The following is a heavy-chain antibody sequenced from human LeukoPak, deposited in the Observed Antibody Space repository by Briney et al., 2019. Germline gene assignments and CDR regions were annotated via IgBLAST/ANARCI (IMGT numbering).Heavy chain of an antibody. V-gene: IGHV6-1*01. CDR1: GDSVSSNTTA. CDR3: VRGGQGDGYSADEAFDF. Sequence: SQTLSLTCAISGDSVSSNTTACNWIRQSPSRGLEWLGRTYYSSKWYNDYAISVKSRITINPDTSKNHFSLQLNSVTAEDTAVYYCVRGGQGDGYSADEAFDFWGQGTVVTVSS. D-gene: IGHD5-24*01. J-gene: IGHJ3*01. CDR2: TYYSSKWYN.